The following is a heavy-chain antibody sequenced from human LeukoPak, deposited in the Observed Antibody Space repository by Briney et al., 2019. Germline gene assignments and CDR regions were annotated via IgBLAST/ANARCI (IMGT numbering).Heavy chain of an antibody. CDR2: IYYSGST. D-gene: IGHD1-1*01. Sequence: SETLSLTCTVSGGSISSSSYYWGWIRQPPGKGLEWIGSIYYSGSTYYNPSLKSRVTISVDTSKNQFSLKLSSVTAADTAVYYCARQTTQNYYWGQGTLVTVSS. CDR1: GGSISSSSYY. J-gene: IGHJ4*02. CDR3: ARQTTQNYY. V-gene: IGHV4-39*01.